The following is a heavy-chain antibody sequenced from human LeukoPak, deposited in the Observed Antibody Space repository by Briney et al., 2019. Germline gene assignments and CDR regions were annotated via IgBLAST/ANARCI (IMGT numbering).Heavy chain of an antibody. J-gene: IGHJ4*02. CDR3: AKGYSYDTSGYYSVDF. CDR2: ISGGGGST. CDR1: GFTFSNYV. D-gene: IGHD3-22*01. V-gene: IGHV3-23*01. Sequence: PGGSLRLSCAASGFTFSNYVMSWVRQAPEKGLERVLAISGGGGSTYYADSVRGRFTISRDNSKNMLYLQMNSLRAEDTAVYYCAKGYSYDTSGYYSVDFWGQGTLVTVYS.